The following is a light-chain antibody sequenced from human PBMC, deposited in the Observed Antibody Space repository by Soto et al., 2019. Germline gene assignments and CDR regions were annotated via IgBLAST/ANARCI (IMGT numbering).Light chain of an antibody. CDR1: SSDVGGYNF. V-gene: IGLV2-14*03. Sequence: QSALTQPASVFGSPGQSITISCTGTSSDVGGYNFVSWYQQHPGKAPKLVIYEVSNRPSGVSNRFSGSKSGNTASLTISGLQPEDEADYYCSSYTTSSTVVFGTGTKGTVL. CDR3: SSYTTSSTVV. CDR2: EVS. J-gene: IGLJ1*01.